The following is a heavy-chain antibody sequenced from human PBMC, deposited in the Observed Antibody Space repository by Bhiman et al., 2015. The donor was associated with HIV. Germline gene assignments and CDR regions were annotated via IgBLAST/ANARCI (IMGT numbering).Heavy chain of an antibody. Sequence: EVQVVDSGGDLVQPGGSLRLSCAASGFTFSSYEMNWVRQAPGKGLEWVSYISSRGTTIYYADSVKGRFTISRDNAKNSLYLQMNSLRAEDTAVYYCARSVIPAAPYFDSWGQGTLVTVS. CDR3: ARSVIPAAPYFDS. V-gene: IGHV3-48*03. J-gene: IGHJ4*02. CDR1: GFTFSSYE. D-gene: IGHD2-2*01. CDR2: ISSRGTTI.